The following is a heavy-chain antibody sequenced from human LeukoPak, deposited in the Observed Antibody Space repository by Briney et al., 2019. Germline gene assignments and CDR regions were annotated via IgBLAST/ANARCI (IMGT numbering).Heavy chain of an antibody. CDR3: ARVGDCYDETGPYDY. J-gene: IGHJ4*02. Sequence: GASVKVSCKASGYMFTDYYLHWVRQAPGQGLEWMGWINPNRGGTNYAQNFQGRVTMTRDTSISTAYMELTRLRSDDTAVYYCARVGDCYDETGPYDYWGQGTQVIVSS. CDR1: GYMFTDYY. V-gene: IGHV1-2*02. D-gene: IGHD2-21*01. CDR2: INPNRGGT.